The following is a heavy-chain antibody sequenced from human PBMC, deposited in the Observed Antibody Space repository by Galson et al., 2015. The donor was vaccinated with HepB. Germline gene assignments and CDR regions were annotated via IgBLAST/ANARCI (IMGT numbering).Heavy chain of an antibody. CDR1: GYSFTTYP. V-gene: IGHV1-3*04. Sequence: SVKVSCKASGYSFTTYPIHWVRQAPGQRLEWMGWIGTGNGNTKYSQKFQSRFTISRDTSASTAYMELSSLKSEDTSVYYCAREGHWTYYDYWGQGTLVTVSS. CDR3: AREGHWTYYDY. D-gene: IGHD1-1*01. J-gene: IGHJ4*02. CDR2: IGTGNGNT.